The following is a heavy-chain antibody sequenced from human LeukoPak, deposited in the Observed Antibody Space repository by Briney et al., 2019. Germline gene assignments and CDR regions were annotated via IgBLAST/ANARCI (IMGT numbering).Heavy chain of an antibody. D-gene: IGHD6-19*01. CDR3: ARDSSGWYAY. Sequence: SETLSLTCTVSGGSISSSRYYWAWIRQPPGKGLDWIGSIYYSGSTYYNPSLKSRVTISLDTSKNQFSLKLSSVTAADTAVYYCARDSSGWYAYWGQGTLVTVSS. V-gene: IGHV4-39*07. CDR2: IYYSGST. J-gene: IGHJ4*02. CDR1: GGSISSSRYY.